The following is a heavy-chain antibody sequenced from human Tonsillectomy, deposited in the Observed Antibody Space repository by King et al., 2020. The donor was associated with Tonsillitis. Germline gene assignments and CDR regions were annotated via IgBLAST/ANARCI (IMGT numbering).Heavy chain of an antibody. CDR1: GFTFNIYA. CDR3: AKDLTYSSGWHFGLGGVDH. J-gene: IGHJ4*02. CDR2: ISGVGGDT. Sequence: EVQLVESGGGLVQPGGSFRLSCAASGFTFNIYAMSWGRQAPGKGLEWVSIISGVGGDTFSADSVQGRFTIARAKSKDTLYLQMDSLRAEDTAVDYCAKDLTYSSGWHFGLGGVDHWGQGTLVTVSS. D-gene: IGHD6-19*01. V-gene: IGHV3-23*04.